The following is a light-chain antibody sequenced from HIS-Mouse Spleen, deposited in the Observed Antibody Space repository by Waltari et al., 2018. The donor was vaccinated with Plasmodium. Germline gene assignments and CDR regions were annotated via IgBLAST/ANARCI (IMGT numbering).Light chain of an antibody. Sequence: QSDLTQPASVSGSPGQSITISCTGTSSDVGSYNLVSWYQQHPGKASKLMMYEAGKRPSGCSHRCSGPNSGNTASRTISGLQAEDEADYYCCSYAGSSTYVFGTGTKVTVL. CDR2: EAG. CDR1: SSDVGSYNL. V-gene: IGLV2-23*01. J-gene: IGLJ1*01. CDR3: CSYAGSSTYV.